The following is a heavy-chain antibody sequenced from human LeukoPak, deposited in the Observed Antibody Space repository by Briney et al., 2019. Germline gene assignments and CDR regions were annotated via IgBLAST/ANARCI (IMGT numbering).Heavy chain of an antibody. Sequence: PGGSLRLSCAASGFTFSSYAMSWVRQAPGKGLEWVSAISGSGGSTYYADSVKGRFTISRDNSKNTLYLQMNGLKAEDTAVYYCAKPFQWLESFDYWGQGTLVTVSS. CDR3: AKPFQWLESFDY. V-gene: IGHV3-23*01. CDR2: ISGSGGST. J-gene: IGHJ4*02. D-gene: IGHD6-19*01. CDR1: GFTFSSYA.